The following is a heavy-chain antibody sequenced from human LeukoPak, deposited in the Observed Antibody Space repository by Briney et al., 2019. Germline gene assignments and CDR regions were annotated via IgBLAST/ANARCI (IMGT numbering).Heavy chain of an antibody. D-gene: IGHD3-22*01. CDR3: AKPYYDSLAGPFPFDY. CDR1: GFTFSFYA. Sequence: GGSLRVSCAASGFTFSFYAMSWVRQAPGKGLEWVSAISGSGGSTYYADSVKGRFTISRDNSKNTLYLQMNSLRAEDTAVYYCAKPYYDSLAGPFPFDYWGQGTLVTVSS. CDR2: ISGSGGST. V-gene: IGHV3-23*01. J-gene: IGHJ4*02.